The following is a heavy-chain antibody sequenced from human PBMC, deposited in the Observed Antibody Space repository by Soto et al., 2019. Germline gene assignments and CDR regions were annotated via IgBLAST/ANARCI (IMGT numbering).Heavy chain of an antibody. V-gene: IGHV1-3*01. J-gene: IGHJ4*02. CDR1: GYTFTNYA. CDR3: ARVGAAAGPYYFDY. Sequence: VQLVQSGAEVKKPGASVKVSCKASGYTFTNYAMHWVRQAPGQRLEWMGWINAGNGNTKYSQKFQGRVTITRDTSASTAYMELSSLRSEDTAVYYCARVGAAAGPYYFDYWGQGTLVTVSS. D-gene: IGHD6-13*01. CDR2: INAGNGNT.